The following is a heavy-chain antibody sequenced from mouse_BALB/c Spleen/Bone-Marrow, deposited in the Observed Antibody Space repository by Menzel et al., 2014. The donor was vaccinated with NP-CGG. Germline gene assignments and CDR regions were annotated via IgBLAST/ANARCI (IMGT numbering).Heavy chain of an antibody. Sequence: EVKLMESGPGLVKPSQSLSLTCTVTGYSIISDYAWNWIRQFPGNKLEWMGYISYSGGTNYNPSLKSRISITRDTSKNLFFLHLNSVTTEDTATYYCARVYYYRYWYFDVWGAGTTVTVSS. J-gene: IGHJ1*01. CDR3: ARVYYYRYWYFDV. CDR1: GYSIISDYA. D-gene: IGHD2-14*01. V-gene: IGHV3-2*02. CDR2: ISYSGGT.